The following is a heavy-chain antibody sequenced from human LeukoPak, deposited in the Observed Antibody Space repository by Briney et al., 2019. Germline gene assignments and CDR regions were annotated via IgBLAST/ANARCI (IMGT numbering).Heavy chain of an antibody. CDR3: AKAPHYDILTGYYYGAFDY. V-gene: IGHV3-23*01. Sequence: GGSLRLSCAASGFTFSNYAMSWVRQAPGKGLEWVSTISGSGGSPYYADSVKGRFTISRDNSKNTLYMQMNSLRAEDTAVYYCAKAPHYDILTGYYYGAFDYWGQGTLVTVSS. D-gene: IGHD3-9*01. J-gene: IGHJ4*02. CDR1: GFTFSNYA. CDR2: ISGSGGSP.